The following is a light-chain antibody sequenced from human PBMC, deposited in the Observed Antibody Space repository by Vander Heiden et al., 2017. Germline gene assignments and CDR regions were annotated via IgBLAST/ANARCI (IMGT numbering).Light chain of an antibody. CDR3: QAWDSSTGVV. J-gene: IGLJ2*01. CDR2: QDS. CDR1: KLGDKY. Sequence: SYELTQPPSVSVPPGQTASITCSGDKLGDKYACWYQQKPGQSPVLVIYQDSKRPSGIPGRFSGSNSGNTATLTISGTQAMDEADYYCQAWDSSTGVVFGGGTKLTVL. V-gene: IGLV3-1*01.